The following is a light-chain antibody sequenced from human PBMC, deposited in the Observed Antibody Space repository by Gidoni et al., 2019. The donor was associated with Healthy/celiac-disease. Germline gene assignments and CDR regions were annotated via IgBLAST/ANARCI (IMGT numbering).Light chain of an antibody. CDR3: QQRSNWPPGIT. CDR2: DAS. V-gene: IGKV3-11*01. Sequence: EIVLTQSPATLSLSPGERATLSCRASQSVSSYLAWYQQKPGQAPRRLIYDASNRATGIPARFSGGGSGTDFTLTISSLEPEDFAVYYCQQRSNWPPGITFGGXTKVEIK. CDR1: QSVSSY. J-gene: IGKJ4*01.